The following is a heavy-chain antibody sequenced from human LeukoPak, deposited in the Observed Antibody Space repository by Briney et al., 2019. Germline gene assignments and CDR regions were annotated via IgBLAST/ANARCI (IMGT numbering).Heavy chain of an antibody. CDR3: ARFYCRGGSCYSFSDAFDI. CDR2: IKQDGSER. CDR1: GFTFSSYW. J-gene: IGHJ3*02. D-gene: IGHD2-15*01. V-gene: IGHV3-7*01. Sequence: PGGSLRLSCAASGFTFSSYWMSWVRQAPGKGLEWVANIKQDGSERYYVDSVKGRFTISRDNAKNSLYLQMNSLRAEDTAVYYCARFYCRGGSCYSFSDAFDIWGQGTMVTVSS.